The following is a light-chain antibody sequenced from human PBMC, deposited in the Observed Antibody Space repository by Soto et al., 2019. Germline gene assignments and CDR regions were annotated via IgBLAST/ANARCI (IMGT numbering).Light chain of an antibody. CDR2: KAS. CDR1: QNIYTW. J-gene: IGKJ1*01. V-gene: IGKV1-5*03. Sequence: QLTQSPSTLSASVGDRVTITCRASQNIYTWLAWYQQKPGIAPKLLIHKASTLESGVPSRFSGSGSGTDFTLTISSLQPDDFATYYCQQYNSYSPWTFGQGTKVDIK. CDR3: QQYNSYSPWT.